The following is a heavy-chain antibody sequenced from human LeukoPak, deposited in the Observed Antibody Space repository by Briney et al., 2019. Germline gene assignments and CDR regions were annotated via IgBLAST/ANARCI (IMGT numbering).Heavy chain of an antibody. Sequence: ASVKVSCKASGYTFTGYYMHWVRQAPGQGLEWMGWINPNSGGTNYAQKFQGRVTMTRDTSISTAYMELSRLRSDDTAVYYCATYSSSWYSPYYYYYGMDVWGQGTTVTVSS. CDR3: ATYSSSWYSPYYYYYGMDV. CDR2: INPNSGGT. V-gene: IGHV1-2*02. CDR1: GYTFTGYY. D-gene: IGHD6-13*01. J-gene: IGHJ6*02.